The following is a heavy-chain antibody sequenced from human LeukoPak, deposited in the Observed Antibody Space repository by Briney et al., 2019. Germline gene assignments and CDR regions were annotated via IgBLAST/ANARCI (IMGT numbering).Heavy chain of an antibody. D-gene: IGHD6-19*01. V-gene: IGHV3-23*01. Sequence: PGGSLRLSCAASGFTFSSYAMSWVRQAPGKGLEWVSAISGSGDTTYYADSVKGRFSISRDNSKNTLSLQMHTLRAEDTAVYFRAKDFGSAWSRLFYWGQGTLVTVSS. CDR1: GFTFSSYA. CDR3: AKDFGSAWSRLFY. CDR2: ISGSGDTT. J-gene: IGHJ4*02.